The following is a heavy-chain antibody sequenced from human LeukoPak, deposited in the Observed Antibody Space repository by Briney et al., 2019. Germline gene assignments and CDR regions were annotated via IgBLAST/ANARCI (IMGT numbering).Heavy chain of an antibody. CDR3: ARHNYYDSSGHDAFDI. CDR2: IKQDGSEK. CDR1: GFTFSSYW. J-gene: IGHJ3*02. D-gene: IGHD3-22*01. V-gene: IGHV3-7*03. Sequence: GGSLRLSCAASGFTFSSYWMSWVRQAPGKGLEWVANIKQDGSEKYYVDSVKGRFTISRDNAKNSLYLQMNSLRAEDTAVYYCARHNYYDSSGHDAFDIWGQGTMVTVSS.